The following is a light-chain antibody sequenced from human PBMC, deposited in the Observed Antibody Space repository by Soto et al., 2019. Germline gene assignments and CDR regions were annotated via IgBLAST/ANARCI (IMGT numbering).Light chain of an antibody. V-gene: IGLV2-11*01. CDR1: STEVGNYDY. J-gene: IGLJ2*01. CDR3: CSYAGSYTVI. Sequence: QSALTQPRSVSGSPGQSVTLSCTGTSTEVGNYDYVSWYQQYPGKAPKLLIYDVNTRPSGVPARFSGSKSGKTASLAISGLQAEDEADYYCCSYAGSYTVIFGGGTKVTIL. CDR2: DVN.